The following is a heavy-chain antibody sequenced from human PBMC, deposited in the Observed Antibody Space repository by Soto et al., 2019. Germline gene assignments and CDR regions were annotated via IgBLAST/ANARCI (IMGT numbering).Heavy chain of an antibody. CDR3: ASLASSSWYQAFDI. CDR1: GGSISSGGYY. D-gene: IGHD6-13*01. Sequence: SETLSLTCTVSGGSISSGGYYWSWIRQHPGKGLEWIGYIYYSGSTYYNPSLKSRVTISVDTSKNQLSLKLSSVTAADTAVYYCASLASSSWYQAFDIWGQGTMVTVSS. V-gene: IGHV4-30-4*08. J-gene: IGHJ3*02. CDR2: IYYSGST.